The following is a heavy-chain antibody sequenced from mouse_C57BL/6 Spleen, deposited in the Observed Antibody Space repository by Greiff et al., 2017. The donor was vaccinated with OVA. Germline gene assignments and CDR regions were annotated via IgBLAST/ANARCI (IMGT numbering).Heavy chain of an antibody. Sequence: QVQLQQPGAELVRPGSSVKLSCKASGYTFTSYWMDWVKQRPGQGLEWIGNIYPSDSETHYNQKFTDKATLTVDKSSSTAYMQLSSLTSEDSAVYYCARSYGSGVWYFDVWGTGTTVTVSS. J-gene: IGHJ1*03. CDR3: ARSYGSGVWYFDV. CDR1: GYTFTSYW. V-gene: IGHV1-61*01. D-gene: IGHD1-1*01. CDR2: IYPSDSET.